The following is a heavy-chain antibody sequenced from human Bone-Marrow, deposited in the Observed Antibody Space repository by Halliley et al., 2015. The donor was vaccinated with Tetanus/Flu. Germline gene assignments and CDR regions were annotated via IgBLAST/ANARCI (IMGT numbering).Heavy chain of an antibody. D-gene: IGHD2-21*01. CDR2: IRSKAHGGTT. J-gene: IGHJ4*02. Sequence: WVGFIRSKAHGGTTEYAASVKGRFTISRDDSKSIAYLQMNSLKTEDTAVYYCTRGVWSIDYWGQGTLVTVSS. V-gene: IGHV3-49*02. CDR3: TRGVWSIDY.